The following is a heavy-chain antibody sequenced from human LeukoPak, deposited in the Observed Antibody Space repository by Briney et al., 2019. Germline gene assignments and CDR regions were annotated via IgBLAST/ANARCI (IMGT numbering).Heavy chain of an antibody. CDR3: AKDHLANIDY. CDR2: INSNGVNT. Sequence: GGSLRLSCAASGFIFSSYAMHWVRQAPGKGLEYVSTINSNGVNTYYANSVKGRFTISRDNSKNTLYLQMNSLRAEDTAVYYCAKDHLANIDYWGQGTLVTVSS. V-gene: IGHV3-64*01. CDR1: GFIFSSYA. J-gene: IGHJ4*02.